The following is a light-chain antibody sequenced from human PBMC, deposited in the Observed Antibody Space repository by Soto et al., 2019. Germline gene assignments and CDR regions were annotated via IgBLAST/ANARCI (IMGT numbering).Light chain of an antibody. CDR2: GAS. V-gene: IGKV3-20*01. CDR3: QQYGSSPPVYT. J-gene: IGKJ2*01. CDR1: RGVTSSY. Sequence: EIVLTQSPGTLSLSPGERATPSCGPSRGVTSSYLAWNQKKPGQAPRLLIYGASSRATGIPDRFSGSGSGTDFTLTISRLEPEDFAVYYCQQYGSSPPVYTFGQGTKLEIK.